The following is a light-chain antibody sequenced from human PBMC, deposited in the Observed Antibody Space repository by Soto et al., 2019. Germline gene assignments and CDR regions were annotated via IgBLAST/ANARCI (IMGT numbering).Light chain of an antibody. CDR1: QTVSSNY. CDR3: QQYGSSSWT. Sequence: DIVLTQSPGTLSLSPGERATLSCSASQTVSSNYLAWYQQKPGQAPRLLIYSASTRATGIPDRFSGSGSGADFTLTISRLEPEDFAVYYCQQYGSSSWTFGQGTKVDIK. CDR2: SAS. J-gene: IGKJ1*01. V-gene: IGKV3-20*01.